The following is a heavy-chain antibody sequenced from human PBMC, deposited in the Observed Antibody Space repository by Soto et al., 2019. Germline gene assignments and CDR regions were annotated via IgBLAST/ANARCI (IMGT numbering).Heavy chain of an antibody. CDR3: AKEHGGRERRAGTFDY. J-gene: IGHJ4*02. V-gene: IGHV1-8*01. Sequence: SVKVSCKASGYTFITYDINWVRQAAGQGLEWMGWMNPNNGNAGYAQKFQGRVTMTRNTSISTAYMELSSLRAEDTAVYYCAKEHGGRERRAGTFDYWGQGTLVTVSS. D-gene: IGHD1-7*01. CDR2: MNPNNGNA. CDR1: GYTFITYD.